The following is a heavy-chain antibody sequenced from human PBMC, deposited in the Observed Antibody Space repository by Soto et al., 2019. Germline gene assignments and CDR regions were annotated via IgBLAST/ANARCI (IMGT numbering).Heavy chain of an antibody. J-gene: IGHJ5*02. CDR2: IYSGGST. CDR3: AREGCGGDCYPATGWFDP. CDR1: GFTVSSNY. Sequence: EVQLVESGGGLVQPGGSLRLSCAASGFTVSSNYMSWFRQAPGKGLEWVSVIYSGGSTYYADSVKGRFTISRHNSKNTLYLQMNSLRAEDTAVYYCAREGCGGDCYPATGWFDPWGQGTLVTVSS. D-gene: IGHD2-21*02. V-gene: IGHV3-53*04.